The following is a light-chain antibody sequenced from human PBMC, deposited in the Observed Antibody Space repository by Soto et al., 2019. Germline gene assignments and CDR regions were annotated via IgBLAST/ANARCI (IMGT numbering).Light chain of an antibody. V-gene: IGKV1-5*01. Sequence: DIQMTQSPSTLSASVGDRVTVTCRASQTIGSWLAWYQQKPGRAPKLLIFDASSLESGVPSRFSGNGSGTEFTLTISGLQPDDFASYYCQQYNSYSGMFGQGTKVEI. CDR1: QTIGSW. J-gene: IGKJ1*01. CDR3: QQYNSYSGM. CDR2: DAS.